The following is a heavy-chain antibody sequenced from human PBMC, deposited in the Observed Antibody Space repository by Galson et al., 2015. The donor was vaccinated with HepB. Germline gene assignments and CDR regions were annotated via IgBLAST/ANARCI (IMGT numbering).Heavy chain of an antibody. J-gene: IGHJ6*02. V-gene: IGHV1-2*02. CDR1: GYTFTGYY. CDR2: INPNSGGA. CDR3: ARGAVVTPGYYGMDV. Sequence: QSGAEVKKPGESLKISCKASGYTFTGYYIHWVRQAPGQGLEWMGWINPNSGGANYAQRFQGRVTMTRDTSISTAYMELSRLRSDDTAMYYCARGAVVTPGYYGMDVWGQGTTVTVSS. D-gene: IGHD4-23*01.